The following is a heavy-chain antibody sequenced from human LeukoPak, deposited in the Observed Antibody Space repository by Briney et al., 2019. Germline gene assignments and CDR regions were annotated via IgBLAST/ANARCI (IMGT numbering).Heavy chain of an antibody. Sequence: GGSLRLSCAASGFTFSSYWMSWVRQAPGKGLEWVAIIKQDGSEKYYVDSVKGRFTISRDNAKNSLYLQMNSLRAEDTAVYYCATGSLRSSRFDYWGQGTLVTVSS. CDR3: ATGSLRSSRFDY. J-gene: IGHJ4*02. V-gene: IGHV3-7*03. CDR2: IKQDGSEK. CDR1: GFTFSSYW. D-gene: IGHD4-17*01.